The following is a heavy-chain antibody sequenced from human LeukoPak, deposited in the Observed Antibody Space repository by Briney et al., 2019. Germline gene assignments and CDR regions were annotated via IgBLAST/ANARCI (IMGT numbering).Heavy chain of an antibody. CDR3: ARGGSYDSSGYMVDY. CDR2: IYSGGST. V-gene: IGHV3-53*01. D-gene: IGHD3-22*01. CDR1: GFIVSSNY. Sequence: GGSLRLSYAASGFIVSSNYMSWVRQAPGKGLEWVSVIYSGGSTYYADSVKGRFTISRDNSKNTLYLQMNSLRAEDTAVYYCARGGSYDSSGYMVDYWGQGTLVTVSS. J-gene: IGHJ4*02.